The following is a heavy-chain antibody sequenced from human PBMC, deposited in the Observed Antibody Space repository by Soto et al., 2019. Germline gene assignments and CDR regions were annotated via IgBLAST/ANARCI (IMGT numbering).Heavy chain of an antibody. CDR1: GGTFSSYT. J-gene: IGHJ4*02. CDR2: IIPILGIA. D-gene: IGHD3-10*01. CDR3: ARPDGSGSYYSY. Sequence: QVPLVQSGAEVKKPGSSVKVSCKASGGTFSSYTISWVRQAPGQGLEWMGRIIPILGIANYAQKFQGRVTITADKSTSTAYMELSSLRSEDTAVYYCARPDGSGSYYSYWGQGTLVTVSS. V-gene: IGHV1-69*02.